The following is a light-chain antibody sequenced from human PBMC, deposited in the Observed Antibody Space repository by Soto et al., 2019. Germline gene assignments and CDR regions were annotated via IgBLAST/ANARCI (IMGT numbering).Light chain of an antibody. CDR1: NSNIGNNY. Sequence: QSVLTQPPSVSAAPGQKVTISCSGSNSNIGNNYVSWYQQLPGTAPKLLIYDNNQRPSGIPDRFSGSKSGTSATLGITGLQTGDEADYYCGAWDSSLSAGVFGGGTKLTVL. J-gene: IGLJ3*02. CDR3: GAWDSSLSAGV. V-gene: IGLV1-51*01. CDR2: DNN.